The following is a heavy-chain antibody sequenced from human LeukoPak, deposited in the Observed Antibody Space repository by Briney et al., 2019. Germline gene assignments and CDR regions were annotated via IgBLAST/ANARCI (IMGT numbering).Heavy chain of an antibody. Sequence: SETLSLTCTVSRGSISSHYWTWMRQPPGKGLEWIGYAFYTGGSNYNPSLKSRVTIPVDTSKSQFSLKLSSVTAADTAIYYCARDRVDSQGPALDIWGQGTMVTVSS. CDR3: ARDRVDSQGPALDI. J-gene: IGHJ3*02. V-gene: IGHV4-59*11. CDR2: AFYTGGS. CDR1: RGSISSHY. D-gene: IGHD2-15*01.